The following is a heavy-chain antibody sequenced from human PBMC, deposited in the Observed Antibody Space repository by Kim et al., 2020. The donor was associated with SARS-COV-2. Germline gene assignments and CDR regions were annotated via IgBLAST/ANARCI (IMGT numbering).Heavy chain of an antibody. Sequence: YTPSLKSRVTKSVDTSKNQFSLKLSSVTAADTAVYYCAGGEWLRGNWFDPWGQGTLVTVSS. CDR3: AGGEWLRGNWFDP. D-gene: IGHD5-12*01. V-gene: IGHV4-59*09. J-gene: IGHJ5*02.